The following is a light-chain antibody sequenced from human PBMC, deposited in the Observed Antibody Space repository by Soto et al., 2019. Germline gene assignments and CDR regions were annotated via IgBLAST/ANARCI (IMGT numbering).Light chain of an antibody. V-gene: IGLV2-14*01. J-gene: IGLJ1*01. CDR1: SSDIGAYNS. CDR3: SSRTTSNPYV. CDR2: EVS. Sequence: QSVLTKPASVCGSPGQSITISCTGTSSDIGAYNSVSWYQQHPGKAPKLMIYEVSNRPSGVSNRFSASKSGNTASLTISGLQAEDEADYYCSSRTTSNPYVFGTGTKLTVL.